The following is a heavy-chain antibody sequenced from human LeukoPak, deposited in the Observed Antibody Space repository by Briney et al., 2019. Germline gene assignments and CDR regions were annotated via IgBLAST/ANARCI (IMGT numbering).Heavy chain of an antibody. D-gene: IGHD4-17*01. CDR1: GYTFTSYF. CDR2: INLSGGTT. V-gene: IGHV1-46*01. J-gene: IGHJ4*02. Sequence: ASVKVSCKASGYTFTSYFIHWVRQAPGQGLEWMGIINLSGGTTTYTQNFQGRVTMTRDTSTGTVYMELSSLRSEDTAVYYCARDLFAEVTTTEFDYWGQGTLVTVSS. CDR3: ARDLFAEVTTTEFDY.